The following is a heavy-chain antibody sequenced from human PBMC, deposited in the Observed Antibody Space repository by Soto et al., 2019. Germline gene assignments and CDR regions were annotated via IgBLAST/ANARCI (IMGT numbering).Heavy chain of an antibody. D-gene: IGHD4-4*01. Sequence: ASVKVSCKASGYTFTGYDINWVRQATGQGLEWMGWMNPNSGNTGYAQKFQGRVTMTRNTSISTAYMELSSLRSEDTAVYYCARATRWVYSNGYYYYMDVWGKGTTVTVS. CDR1: GYTFTGYD. CDR2: MNPNSGNT. V-gene: IGHV1-8*01. J-gene: IGHJ6*03. CDR3: ARATRWVYSNGYYYYMDV.